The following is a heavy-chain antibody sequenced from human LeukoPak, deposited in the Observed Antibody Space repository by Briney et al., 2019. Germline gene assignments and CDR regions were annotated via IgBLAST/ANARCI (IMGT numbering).Heavy chain of an antibody. CDR3: ARCASGTINCYGAFDV. V-gene: IGHV3-30*03. J-gene: IGHJ3*01. D-gene: IGHD1-1*01. CDR1: GFTFNHYG. CDR2: ISYDGSTT. Sequence: PGGSLRLSCAASGFTFNHYGMHWVRQAPGKGLEWVAVISYDGSTTYYTDSVKGRFTISRDNAKNSLYLQMDSLSAEDTAVYYCARCASGTINCYGAFDVWGQGTTVTVSS.